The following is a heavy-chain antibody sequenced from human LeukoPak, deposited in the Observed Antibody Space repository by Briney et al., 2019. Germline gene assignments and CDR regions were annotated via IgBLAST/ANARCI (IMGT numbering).Heavy chain of an antibody. V-gene: IGHV4-39*07. J-gene: IGHJ3*02. D-gene: IGHD3-22*01. CDR3: ARDGWDSSGYLSDAFDI. CDR1: GGSISSSSYY. Sequence: PSETLSLTCTVSGGSISSSSYYWGWIRQPPGKGLEWIGSIYYSGSTYYNPSLKSRVTISVDTSKNQFSLKLSSVTAADTAVYYCARDGWDSSGYLSDAFDIWGQGTMVTVSS. CDR2: IYYSGST.